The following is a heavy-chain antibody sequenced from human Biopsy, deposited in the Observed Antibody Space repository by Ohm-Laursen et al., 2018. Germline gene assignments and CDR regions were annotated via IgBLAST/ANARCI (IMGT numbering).Heavy chain of an antibody. V-gene: IGHV4-59*01. Sequence: SETLSLTCTVSGDSISSYYWSWIRQSPGQGLEWIGYVNYTGSTGYNPSLQSRVTISVDTSKNHFSLRLRSVTPADTAIYYCARDRGYYSDRTVPGYFDLWGRGTLVTVSS. CDR3: ARDRGYYSDRTVPGYFDL. CDR1: GDSISSYY. CDR2: VNYTGST. D-gene: IGHD3-22*01. J-gene: IGHJ2*01.